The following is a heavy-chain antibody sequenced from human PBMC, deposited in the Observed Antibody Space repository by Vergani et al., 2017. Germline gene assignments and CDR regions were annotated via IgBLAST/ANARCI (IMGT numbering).Heavy chain of an antibody. CDR3: AKDMGSITMVRGVTDY. V-gene: IGHV3-30*02. Sequence: VEVVESGGGVVQPGGSLRLSCAASGFTFSSYGMHWVRQAPGKGLEWVAFIRYDGSNKYYADSVKGRFTISRDNSKNTLYLQMNSLRAEDTAVYYCAKDMGSITMVRGVTDYWGQGTLVTVSS. CDR2: IRYDGSNK. J-gene: IGHJ4*02. D-gene: IGHD3-10*01. CDR1: GFTFSSYG.